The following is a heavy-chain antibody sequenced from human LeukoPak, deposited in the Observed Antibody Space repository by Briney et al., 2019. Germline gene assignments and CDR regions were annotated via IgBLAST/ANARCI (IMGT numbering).Heavy chain of an antibody. D-gene: IGHD3-10*01. CDR2: INPNTGGT. CDR1: GYTFTGYY. CDR3: ARDTYYYASGFDWFDP. Sequence: ASVKVSCKTSGYTFTGYYLHWVRQAPGQGLEWMGWINPNTGGTNFAQKFQGRVTMTRDTSISTAYMELSRLRSDDTAVYYCARDTYYYASGFDWFDPWGQGTLVTVSS. J-gene: IGHJ5*02. V-gene: IGHV1-2*02.